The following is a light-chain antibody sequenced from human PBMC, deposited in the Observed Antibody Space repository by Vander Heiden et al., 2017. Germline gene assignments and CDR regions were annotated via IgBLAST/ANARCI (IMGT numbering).Light chain of an antibody. V-gene: IGKV1-39*01. J-gene: IGKJ4*01. Sequence: IQLPPSPSSLSASVGDRVTITCRASQSISSYLNWYQQKPGKAPKLLIYAASSLQSGVPSRFSGSGSGTDFTLTISSLQPEDFATYYCQQSYSTPRTFGGGTKVEIK. CDR2: AAS. CDR1: QSISSY. CDR3: QQSYSTPRT.